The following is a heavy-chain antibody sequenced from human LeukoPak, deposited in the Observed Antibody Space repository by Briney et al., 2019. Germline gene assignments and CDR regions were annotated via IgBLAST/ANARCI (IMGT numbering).Heavy chain of an antibody. Sequence: GGSLRLSCAASGFTFSSSGMHWVRQAPGKGLEWVAVISYDGSNKYYADSVKGRFTISRDNSKNTLYLQMNSLRAEDTAVYYCAREGAAAGTFDYWGQGTLVTVSS. CDR1: GFTFSSSG. CDR2: ISYDGSNK. V-gene: IGHV3-30*03. J-gene: IGHJ4*02. D-gene: IGHD6-13*01. CDR3: AREGAAAGTFDY.